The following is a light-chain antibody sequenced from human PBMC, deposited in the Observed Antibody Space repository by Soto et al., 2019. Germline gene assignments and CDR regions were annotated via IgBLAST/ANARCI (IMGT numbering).Light chain of an antibody. CDR1: QRISSSY. Sequence: NVLTQAPGSLSLSPGERATRSCRASQRISSSYLAWYQQKPGQAPRLLIQGASSRATGIPDRFSGSGSGTDFTLTISRLEPEDFAVYYCQQFGSSAWTFGQGTKVDIK. V-gene: IGKV3-20*01. J-gene: IGKJ1*01. CDR2: GAS. CDR3: QQFGSSAWT.